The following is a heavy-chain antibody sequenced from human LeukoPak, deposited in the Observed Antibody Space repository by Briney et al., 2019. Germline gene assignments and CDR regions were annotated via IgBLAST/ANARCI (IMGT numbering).Heavy chain of an antibody. CDR1: GYTFTSHY. V-gene: IGHV1-18*04. CDR2: ISAYNGNT. Sequence: ASVTVSCTASGYTFTSHYMHWVRQAPGQGLEWMGWISAYNGNTNYAQKLQGRVTMTTDTSTSTAYMELRSLRSDDTAVYYCARGVPEDYFDYWGQGTLVTVSS. D-gene: IGHD1-14*01. J-gene: IGHJ4*02. CDR3: ARGVPEDYFDY.